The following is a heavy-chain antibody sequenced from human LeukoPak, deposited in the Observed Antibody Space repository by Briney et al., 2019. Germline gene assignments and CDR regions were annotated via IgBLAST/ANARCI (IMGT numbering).Heavy chain of an antibody. CDR2: ISGSGVGT. D-gene: IGHD6-19*01. V-gene: IGHV3-23*01. J-gene: IGHJ4*02. CDR1: GFTFRSYA. Sequence: GGSLRLSCAASGFTFRSYAMNWVRQVPGKGLEWVSGISGSGVGTYYADSVKGRFTIFRDNSNNTLFLQMNSLRAEDTAVYYCVKGSLYSSGCYDYWGQGTLVSVSA. CDR3: VKGSLYSSGCYDY.